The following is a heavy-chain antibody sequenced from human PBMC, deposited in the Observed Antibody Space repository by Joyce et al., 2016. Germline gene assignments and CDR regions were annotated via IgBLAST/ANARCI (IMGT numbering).Heavy chain of an antibody. CDR1: GFTFSSQA. CDR3: AKSGRNSYGYSGS. Sequence: EVQLLESGGGLVQPGGSLRLSCAASGFTFSSQAMNWVRQTPGKGLEWVSGINGNGVYTYDADSVKGRFTISRDNSKNTLYLQMNSLRAEDTAVYYCAKSGRNSYGYSGSWGQGTLVTVSS. CDR2: INGNGVYT. D-gene: IGHD5-18*01. V-gene: IGHV3-23*01. J-gene: IGHJ5*02.